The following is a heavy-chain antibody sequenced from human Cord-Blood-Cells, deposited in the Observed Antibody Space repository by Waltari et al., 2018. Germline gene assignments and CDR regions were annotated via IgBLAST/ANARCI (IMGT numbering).Heavy chain of an antibody. J-gene: IGHJ4*02. CDR2: INHSGST. Sequence: QVQLQQWGAGLLKPSETLSLTCAVYGGSFSGYYWSWIRQPPGKGLEWIGEINHSGSTNYNPSLKSPVTISVDTSKNQFSLKLSSVTAADTAVYYCAASKGDLDYFDYWGQGTLVTVSS. CDR1: GGSFSGYY. CDR3: AASKGDLDYFDY. D-gene: IGHD3-16*01. V-gene: IGHV4-34*01.